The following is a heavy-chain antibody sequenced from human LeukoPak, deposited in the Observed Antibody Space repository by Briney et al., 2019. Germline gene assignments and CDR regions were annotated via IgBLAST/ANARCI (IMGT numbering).Heavy chain of an antibody. V-gene: IGHV4-39*07. CDR2: IYYSGRT. J-gene: IGHJ5*02. Sequence: SETLSLTCTVSGGSISSSSYYWGWIRQPPGKGLEWIRSIYYSGRTYSNPSLKSRVTISVDTSKNQFSLKLSSVTAADTAVYYCARHPSYYYDSSGYARGEMFWFDPWGQGTLVTVSS. CDR1: GGSISSSSYY. CDR3: ARHPSYYYDSSGYARGEMFWFDP. D-gene: IGHD3-22*01.